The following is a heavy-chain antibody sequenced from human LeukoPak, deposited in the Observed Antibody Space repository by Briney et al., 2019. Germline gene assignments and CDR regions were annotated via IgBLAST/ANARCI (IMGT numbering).Heavy chain of an antibody. CDR1: GFTFSSYA. Sequence: GGSLRLSCAASGFTFSSYAMSWVRQAPGKGLEWVSAISGSGGSTYYADSVKGRFTISRDNSKNTLYLQMNSLRAEDTAVYYCAKFGGFDYDSSGYGDAFDTWGQGTMVTVSS. V-gene: IGHV3-23*01. J-gene: IGHJ3*02. CDR3: AKFGGFDYDSSGYGDAFDT. D-gene: IGHD3-22*01. CDR2: ISGSGGST.